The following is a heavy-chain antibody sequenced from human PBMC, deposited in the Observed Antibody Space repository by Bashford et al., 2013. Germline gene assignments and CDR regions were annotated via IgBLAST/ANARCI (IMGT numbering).Heavy chain of an antibody. J-gene: IGHJ4*02. CDR2: ISGYNGNT. V-gene: IGHV1-18*01. Sequence: ASVKVSCRTSGYAFANYGLSWVRLVPRQGLEWMGWISGYNGNTNYAQKFQGRVTMTADTSTNTAYLEMRSLTSDDTAIYFCARLSHVPIGDGSSYWGQGTLVTVSS. D-gene: IGHD6-19*01. CDR1: GYAFANYG. CDR3: ARLSHVPIGDGSSY.